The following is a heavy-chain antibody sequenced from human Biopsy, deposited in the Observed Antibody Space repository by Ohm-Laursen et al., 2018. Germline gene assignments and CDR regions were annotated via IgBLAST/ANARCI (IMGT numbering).Heavy chain of an antibody. Sequence: TLSLTCSVSGSSIRTFDYYWGWVRQPPGKGLEWIGCVFYSGTTYYNPSLKRRVTISQDESNNQFSLTLTSVTARDTAVYYCARDYDTSGYYYVSWGQGTLVTVSS. D-gene: IGHD3-22*01. CDR2: VFYSGTT. V-gene: IGHV4-39*01. CDR1: GSSIRTFDYY. CDR3: ARDYDTSGYYYVS. J-gene: IGHJ5*02.